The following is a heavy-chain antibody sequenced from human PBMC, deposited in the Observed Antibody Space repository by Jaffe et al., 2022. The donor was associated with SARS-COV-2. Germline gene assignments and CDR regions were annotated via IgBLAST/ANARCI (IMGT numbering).Heavy chain of an antibody. CDR2: IYTSGST. D-gene: IGHD2-15*01. V-gene: IGHV4-61*02. Sequence: QVQLQESGPGLVKPSQTLSLTCTVSGGSISSGSYYWSWIRQPAGKGLEWIGRIYTSGSTNYNPSLKSRVTISVDTSKNQFSLKLSSVTAADTAVYYCARATADGVGYNWFDPWGQGTLVTVSS. CDR1: GGSISSGSYY. J-gene: IGHJ5*02. CDR3: ARATADGVGYNWFDP.